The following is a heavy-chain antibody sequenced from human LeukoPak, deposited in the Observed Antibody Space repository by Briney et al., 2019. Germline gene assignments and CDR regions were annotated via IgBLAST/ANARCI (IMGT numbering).Heavy chain of an antibody. J-gene: IGHJ4*02. CDR3: AREYEGTYSSGWPVDY. V-gene: IGHV3-21*01. CDR1: GFTFSSYS. Sequence: GGSLRLSCAASGFTFSSYSMNWGRQAPGKGLEWVSSISSSSSYIYYADSVKGRFTISRDNAKNSLYLQMNSLRAEDTAVYYCAREYEGTYSSGWPVDYWGQGTLVTVSS. CDR2: ISSSSSYI. D-gene: IGHD6-19*01.